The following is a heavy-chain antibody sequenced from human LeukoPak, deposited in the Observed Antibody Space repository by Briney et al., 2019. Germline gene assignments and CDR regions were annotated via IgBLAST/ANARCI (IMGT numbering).Heavy chain of an antibody. CDR1: GFTSSTYW. Sequence: GGSLRLSCAASGFTSSTYWMTWVRQAPGKGLEWVASIKQGGSEKYYADSAKGRFTISRDNAKNSLYLQMNSLRAEDTAAYYCARLKGERSLFEYWGQGTLVTVSS. CDR3: ARLKGERSLFEY. CDR2: IKQGGSEK. V-gene: IGHV3-7*02. D-gene: IGHD2-21*01. J-gene: IGHJ4*02.